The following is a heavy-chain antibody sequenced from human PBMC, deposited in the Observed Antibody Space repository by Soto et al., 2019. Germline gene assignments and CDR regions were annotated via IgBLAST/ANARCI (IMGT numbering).Heavy chain of an antibody. V-gene: IGHV3-30*18. Sequence: GGSLRLSCAASGFTFSSYGMHWVRQAPGKGLEWVAVISYDGSNKYYADSVKGRFIISGDNSKNTLYLQMNSLRAEDTAVYYCAKEEYDILTGYSPSFDYYYGMDVWGQGTTVTVSS. CDR2: ISYDGSNK. D-gene: IGHD3-9*01. J-gene: IGHJ6*02. CDR3: AKEEYDILTGYSPSFDYYYGMDV. CDR1: GFTFSSYG.